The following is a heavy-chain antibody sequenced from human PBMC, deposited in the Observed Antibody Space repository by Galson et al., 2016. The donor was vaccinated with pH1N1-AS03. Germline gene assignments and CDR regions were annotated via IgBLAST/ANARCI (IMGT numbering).Heavy chain of an antibody. CDR1: GFNFSASA. D-gene: IGHD6-13*01. J-gene: IGHJ5*02. V-gene: IGHV3-73*01. CDR2: IRAKAYNYAT. Sequence: SLRLSCAASGFNFSASAMHWVRQTSGKGLEWIGRIRAKAYNYATEYAAPVRGRFTISKDDSKNTAFLQMNSLKIEDTAVYYCTRHPRRAAGGLGGFDHWGLGTLVTVSA. CDR3: TRHPRRAAGGLGGFDH.